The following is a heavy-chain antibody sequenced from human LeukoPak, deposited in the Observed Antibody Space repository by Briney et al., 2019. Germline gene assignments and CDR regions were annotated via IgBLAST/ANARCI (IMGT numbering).Heavy chain of an antibody. CDR1: GYSISSGYF. V-gene: IGHV4-38-2*02. CDR3: ARDQGGRSWSSGWFDP. CDR2: MYHSGTT. Sequence: SETLSLTCTLSGYSISSGYFWGWIRQPPGKGLEWIGSMYHSGTTYYNPSLKSRATISVDTSKNQFSLKLRSVTAADTAIYYCARDQGGRSWSSGWFDPWGQGTLVIVSS. D-gene: IGHD6-13*01. J-gene: IGHJ5*02.